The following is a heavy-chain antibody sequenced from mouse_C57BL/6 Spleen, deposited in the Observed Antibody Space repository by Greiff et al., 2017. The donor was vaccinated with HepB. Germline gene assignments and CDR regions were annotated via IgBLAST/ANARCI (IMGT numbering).Heavy chain of an antibody. Sequence: EVQVVESGGGLVKPGGSLKLSCAASGFTFSSYAMSWVRQTPEKRLEWVATISDGGSYTYYPDNVKGRFTISRDNAKNNLYLQMSHLKSEDTAMYYCARALTGFDYWGQGTTLTVSS. CDR3: ARALTGFDY. CDR2: ISDGGSYT. D-gene: IGHD4-1*01. J-gene: IGHJ2*01. V-gene: IGHV5-4*01. CDR1: GFTFSSYA.